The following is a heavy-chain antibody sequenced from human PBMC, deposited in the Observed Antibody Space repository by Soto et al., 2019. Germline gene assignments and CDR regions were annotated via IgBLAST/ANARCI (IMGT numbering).Heavy chain of an antibody. CDR2: IIPIFGTA. V-gene: IGHV1-69*13. CDR1: GGTFSSYA. CDR3: ARGVRSANNYDY. J-gene: IGHJ4*02. D-gene: IGHD3-22*01. Sequence: ASVKVSCKASGGTFSSYAISWVRQAPGQGLEWMGGIIPIFGTANYAQKFQGRVTITADESTSTAYMELSSLRSEDTAVYYCARGVRSANNYDYWGQGTLVTVSS.